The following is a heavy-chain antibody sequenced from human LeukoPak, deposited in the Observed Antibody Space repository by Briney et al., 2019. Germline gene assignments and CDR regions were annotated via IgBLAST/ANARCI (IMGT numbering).Heavy chain of an antibody. Sequence: GGSLRLSCAASGFTFSSYSMNWVRQAPGKGLEWVSYISSSSSTIYYADSVKGRFTISRDNAKNSLCLQMNSLRAEDTAVYYCASIPVCSGGSCYRPDAFDIWGQGTMVTVSS. CDR2: ISSSSSTI. V-gene: IGHV3-48*04. CDR1: GFTFSSYS. CDR3: ASIPVCSGGSCYRPDAFDI. D-gene: IGHD2-15*01. J-gene: IGHJ3*02.